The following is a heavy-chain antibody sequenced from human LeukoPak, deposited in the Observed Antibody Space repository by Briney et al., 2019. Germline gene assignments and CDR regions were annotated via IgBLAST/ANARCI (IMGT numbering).Heavy chain of an antibody. CDR2: VFYPGST. Sequence: PSETLSLTYTVSGGSINSHYWSWIRQPPGKGLEWIGYVFYPGSTNYNPSLKSRVTMSLDTPRDQFSLRLTSVTAADTAIYYCASRPADSTWYGVFDYWSQGTLVTVSS. D-gene: IGHD6-13*01. CDR1: GGSINSHY. CDR3: ASRPADSTWYGVFDY. V-gene: IGHV4-59*11. J-gene: IGHJ4*02.